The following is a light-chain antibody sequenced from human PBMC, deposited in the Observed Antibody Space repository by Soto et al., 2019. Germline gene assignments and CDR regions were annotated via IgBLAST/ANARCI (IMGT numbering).Light chain of an antibody. CDR2: GNS. V-gene: IGLV1-40*01. J-gene: IGLJ1*01. CDR1: SSNIGADYD. Sequence: QLVLTQPPSVSGALGQRVTISCTGSSSNIGADYDVHWYHQLPGTAPKLLIYGNSNRPSGVPDRFSGSKSGTSASLAITGLQAEDEADYYCQSYDSSLSGYVFGSGTKLTVL. CDR3: QSYDSSLSGYV.